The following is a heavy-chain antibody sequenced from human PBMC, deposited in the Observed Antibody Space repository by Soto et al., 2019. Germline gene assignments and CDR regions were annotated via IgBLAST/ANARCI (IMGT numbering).Heavy chain of an antibody. CDR2: MNVNTDST. Sequence: QVQLVQSGAEMKTPGASVKVSCKARGFTFTTNDIHWVRQAPGQRLKWMGWMNVNTDSTDSAEDFEGRLTMTWNTSIRTAYMELTDLTSEYTAVYYCAREVVEVTSIWLDHWGQGTHPTVAS. J-gene: IGHJ5*02. V-gene: IGHV1-8*02. CDR3: AREVVEVTSIWLDH. D-gene: IGHD1-1*01. CDR1: GFTFTTND.